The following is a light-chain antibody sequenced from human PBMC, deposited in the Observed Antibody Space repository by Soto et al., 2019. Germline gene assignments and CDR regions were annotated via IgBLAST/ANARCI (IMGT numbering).Light chain of an antibody. V-gene: IGLV2-11*01. CDR2: DVT. CDR1: NSDVGTYNY. Sequence: QSVLTQPRSVSGSPGQSVTISCTGTNSDVGTYNYVSWYQQHPGKAPKLIIYDVTKRPSGVPDRFSGSKSGNTASLNVSGLQAEDEADYYCCSYADNNDYVFGTGTKVTV. CDR3: CSYADNNDYV. J-gene: IGLJ1*01.